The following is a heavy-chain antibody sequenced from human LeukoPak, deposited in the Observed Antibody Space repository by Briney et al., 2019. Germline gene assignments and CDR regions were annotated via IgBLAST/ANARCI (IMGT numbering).Heavy chain of an antibody. CDR2: ISSSSNYI. CDR3: ARDPSSGWYLKGWFDP. V-gene: IGHV3-21*01. Sequence: GGSLRLSCAASGFTFSSYSMNWVRQAPGKGLEWVSSISSSSNYIYYADSVKGRFTISRDNAENSLYLQMNSLRAEDTAVYYCARDPSSGWYLKGWFDPWGQGTLVTVSS. J-gene: IGHJ5*02. D-gene: IGHD6-19*01. CDR1: GFTFSSYS.